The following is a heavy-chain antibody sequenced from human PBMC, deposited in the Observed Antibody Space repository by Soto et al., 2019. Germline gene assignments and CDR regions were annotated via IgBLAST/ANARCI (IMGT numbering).Heavy chain of an antibody. Sequence: GGSLRLSCAVSGFTFINYVMSWVRQAPGRGLEWVSAITGSGGDTYYADSVKGRFTISRHNSKNTLHLQMNSLRAEDTAIYYCVKGSASSRPYFFDCWGQGTLVTVSS. D-gene: IGHD6-6*01. CDR2: ITGSGGDT. V-gene: IGHV3-23*01. CDR3: VKGSASSRPYFFDC. J-gene: IGHJ4*02. CDR1: GFTFINYV.